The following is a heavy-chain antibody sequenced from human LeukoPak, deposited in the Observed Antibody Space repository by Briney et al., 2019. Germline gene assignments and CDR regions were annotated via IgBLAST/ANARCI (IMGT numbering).Heavy chain of an antibody. D-gene: IGHD3-10*01. V-gene: IGHV3-23*01. CDR2: ISGSGGNT. J-gene: IGHJ4*02. Sequence: GGSLRLSCAASGFTFSSYAMSWVRQAPGKGLEWVSGISGSGGNTYYADSVKGQFTVSRDNSKNTLYLQMNSLRAEDTAVYYCAKETFYYGSGSFMGYWGQGTLVTVSS. CDR1: GFTFSSYA. CDR3: AKETFYYGSGSFMGY.